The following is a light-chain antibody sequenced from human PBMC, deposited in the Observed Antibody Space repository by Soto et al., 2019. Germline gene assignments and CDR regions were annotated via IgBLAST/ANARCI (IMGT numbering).Light chain of an antibody. J-gene: IGKJ5*01. V-gene: IGKV3-20*01. CDR1: QSVSSSY. CDR2: GAS. CDR3: QQYGSSVT. Sequence: EIVFTQSPGTLSLSPGERATLSCRASQSVSSSYLAWYQQKPGQAPRLLIYGASSRATGIPDRFSGSGSGTDFTLTISRLEPEDFAVYYCQQYGSSVTFGQGTRLENK.